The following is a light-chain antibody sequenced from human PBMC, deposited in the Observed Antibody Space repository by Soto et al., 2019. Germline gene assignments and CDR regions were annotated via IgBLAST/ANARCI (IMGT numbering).Light chain of an antibody. J-gene: IGLJ1*01. CDR1: SSNIGSNT. CDR2: SNN. V-gene: IGLV1-44*01. CDR3: AAWDDSLNGYV. Sequence: QSVLTQPPSASGTPGQRVTISCSGSSSNIGSNTVNWYQQLPGTAPKLLNYSNNQRPSGVPDRFSGSKSGTSASLAISGLQSEDEADYYCAAWDDSLNGYVFGTGTKHTVL.